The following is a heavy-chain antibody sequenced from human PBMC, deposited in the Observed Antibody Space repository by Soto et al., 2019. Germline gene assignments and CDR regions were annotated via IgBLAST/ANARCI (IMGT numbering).Heavy chain of an antibody. CDR2: MYNSGST. J-gene: IGHJ4*02. CDR1: GGSVSSGSYY. D-gene: IGHD3-10*01. Sequence: QVQLQESGPGLVKPSETLSLTCTVSGGSVSSGSYYWSWIRQPPGKGLEWIGYMYNSGSTNYNPSLKSRVTISVDTSKNQFSLKLSSVTAADTAVYYCAGNNQGLLWFGELLFSGFDYWGQGTLVTVSS. CDR3: AGNNQGLLWFGELLFSGFDY. V-gene: IGHV4-61*01.